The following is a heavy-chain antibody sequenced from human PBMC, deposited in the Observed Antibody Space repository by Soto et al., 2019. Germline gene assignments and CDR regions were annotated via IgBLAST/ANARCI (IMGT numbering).Heavy chain of an antibody. CDR2: ISGSGGST. CDR3: AKDQPAYYDFWSGPIH. Sequence: PGGSLRLSCAASGFTFSSYAMSWVRQAPGKGLEWVSAISGSGGSTYYADSVKGRFTISRDNSKNTLYLQMNSLRAEDTAVYYCAKDQPAYYDFWSGPIHWGQGTLVTVSS. V-gene: IGHV3-23*01. D-gene: IGHD3-3*01. J-gene: IGHJ4*02. CDR1: GFTFSSYA.